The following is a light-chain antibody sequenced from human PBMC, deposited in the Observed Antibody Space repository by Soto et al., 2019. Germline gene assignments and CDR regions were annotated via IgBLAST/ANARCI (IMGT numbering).Light chain of an antibody. Sequence: EIVLTQSKATLSLSPGERATLSCRASQSVSSYLAWYQQKPGQAPRLLIYDASNRATGIPARFSGSGSGTDFTLTISSLEPEDFAVYYCQQRNVWPPITFCQGTRLEIK. V-gene: IGKV3-11*01. CDR1: QSVSSY. CDR2: DAS. CDR3: QQRNVWPPIT. J-gene: IGKJ5*01.